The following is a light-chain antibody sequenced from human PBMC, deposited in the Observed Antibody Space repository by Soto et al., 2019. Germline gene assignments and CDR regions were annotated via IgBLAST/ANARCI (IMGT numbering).Light chain of an antibody. CDR2: EVS. Sequence: QSALTQPDSVSGAPGQSSTISCTGTSSDVGGYNYVSWYQQHPGKAPKLMIYEVSNRPSGVSNRFSGSKSGNTASLTISGLQAEDEADYYCSSYTSSSTLVVFGGGTKLTVL. V-gene: IGLV2-14*01. CDR1: SSDVGGYNY. CDR3: SSYTSSSTLVV. J-gene: IGLJ2*01.